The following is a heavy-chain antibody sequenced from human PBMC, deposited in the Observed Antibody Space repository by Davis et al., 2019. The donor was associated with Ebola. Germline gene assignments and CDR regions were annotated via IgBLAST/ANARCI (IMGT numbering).Heavy chain of an antibody. CDR2: IKQDGSEK. V-gene: IGHV3-7*03. CDR1: GGSFSGYY. CDR3: ATGGMDV. Sequence: PSETLSLTCAVYGGSFSGYYWSWIRQPPGKGLEWVANIKQDGSEKYYVDSVKGRFTISRDNAKNSLYLQMNSLRAEDTAVYYCATGGMDVWGQGTTVTVSS. J-gene: IGHJ6*02.